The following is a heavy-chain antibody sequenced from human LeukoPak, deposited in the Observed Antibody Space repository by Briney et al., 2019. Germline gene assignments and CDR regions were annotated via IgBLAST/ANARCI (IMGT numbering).Heavy chain of an antibody. Sequence: SVKVSCKASGGTFSSYAISWVRQAPGQGLEWMGGIIPIFGTANYAQKFQGRVTITTDESTSTAYMELSSLRSEDTAVYYCARAPPMITIFGVVENYYMDVWGKGTTVTVSS. CDR2: IIPIFGTA. CDR1: GGTFSSYA. J-gene: IGHJ6*03. D-gene: IGHD3-3*01. V-gene: IGHV1-69*05. CDR3: ARAPPMITIFGVVENYYMDV.